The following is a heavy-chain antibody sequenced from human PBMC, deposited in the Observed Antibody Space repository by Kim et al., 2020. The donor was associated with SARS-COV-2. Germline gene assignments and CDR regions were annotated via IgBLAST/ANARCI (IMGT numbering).Heavy chain of an antibody. V-gene: IGHV1-18*04. J-gene: IGHJ6*02. CDR3: ARVGLRGYYYYGMDV. D-gene: IGHD3-10*01. CDR1: GYTFTSYG. CDR2: ISAYNGNT. Sequence: ASVKVSCKASGYTFTSYGISWVRQAPGQGLEWMGWISAYNGNTNYAQKLQGRVTMTTDTSTSTAYMELRSLRSDDTAVYYCARVGLRGYYYYGMDVWGQGTTVTVSS.